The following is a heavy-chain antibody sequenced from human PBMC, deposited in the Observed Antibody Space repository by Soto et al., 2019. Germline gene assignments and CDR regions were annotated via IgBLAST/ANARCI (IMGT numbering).Heavy chain of an antibody. CDR2: ISYDGSNK. Sequence: LRLSCAASGFTFSSYAMHWVRQAPGKGLEWVAVISYDGSNKYYADSVKGRFTISRDNSKNTLYLQMNSLRAEDTAVYYCARGTVTTSLAVVYWGQGTLVTVSS. CDR3: ARGTVTTSLAVVY. D-gene: IGHD4-17*01. J-gene: IGHJ4*02. V-gene: IGHV3-30-3*01. CDR1: GFTFSSYA.